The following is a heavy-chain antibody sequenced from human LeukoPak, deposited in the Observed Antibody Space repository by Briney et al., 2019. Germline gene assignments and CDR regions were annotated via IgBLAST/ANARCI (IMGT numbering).Heavy chain of an antibody. CDR1: GFTFGTYA. V-gene: IGHV3-23*01. J-gene: IGHJ4*02. CDR3: AQAGLARGGALDS. CDR2: ITGSGDGT. Sequence: PGGSLRLSYAASGFTFGTYAMTWVRQAPGKGLEWVSSITGSGDGTSAADSVKGRFSISRDNSKNTLYLQMNSLRVEDTAVYYCAQAGLARGGALDSWGQGTLVTVSS. D-gene: IGHD4/OR15-4a*01.